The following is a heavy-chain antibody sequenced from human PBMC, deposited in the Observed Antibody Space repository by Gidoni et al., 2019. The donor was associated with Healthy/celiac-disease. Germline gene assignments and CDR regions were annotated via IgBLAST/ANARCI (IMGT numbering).Heavy chain of an antibody. V-gene: IGHV3-23*01. CDR3: AKDPSSSWYGGWFDP. J-gene: IGHJ5*02. Sequence: VQLLESGGGLVQPGGSLSLSCAASGFTFSRYAMSWVRQAPGKGLEWVSAISGSGGSTYYADSVKGRFTISRDNSKNTLYLQMNSLRAEDTAVYYCAKDPSSSWYGGWFDPWGQGTLVTVSS. D-gene: IGHD6-13*01. CDR1: GFTFSRYA. CDR2: ISGSGGST.